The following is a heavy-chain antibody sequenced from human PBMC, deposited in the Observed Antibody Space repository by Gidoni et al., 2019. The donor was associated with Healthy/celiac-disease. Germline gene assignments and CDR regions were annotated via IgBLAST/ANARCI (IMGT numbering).Heavy chain of an antibody. J-gene: IGHJ4*02. D-gene: IGHD4-17*01. Sequence: VQLQQWGAGLLKPSETLSLTCAGYGGSFSGYYWSWIRPPPGKGLEWIGEINHSGSTNYNPSLKRRVTISVDTSKNQFSLKLSSVTAADTAVYYCARGWNGDYALYYFDYWGQGTLVTVSS. V-gene: IGHV4-34*01. CDR1: GGSFSGYY. CDR3: ARGWNGDYALYYFDY. CDR2: INHSGST.